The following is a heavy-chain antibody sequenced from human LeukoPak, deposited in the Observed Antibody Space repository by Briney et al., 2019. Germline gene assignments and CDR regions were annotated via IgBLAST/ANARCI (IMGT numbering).Heavy chain of an antibody. D-gene: IGHD3-22*01. Sequence: ASVKVSCKASGYTFTSYDINWVRQATGQGLEWMGWMNPNSGNTGYAQKLQGRVTMTTDTSTSTAYMELRSLRSDDTAVYYCARAVNYDSSGYYYWGQGTLVTVSS. V-gene: IGHV1-8*02. CDR3: ARAVNYDSSGYYY. J-gene: IGHJ4*02. CDR2: MNPNSGNT. CDR1: GYTFTSYD.